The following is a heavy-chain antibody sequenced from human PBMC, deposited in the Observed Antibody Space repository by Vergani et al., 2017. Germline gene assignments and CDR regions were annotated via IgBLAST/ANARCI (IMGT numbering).Heavy chain of an antibody. Sequence: EVELVQSGPEMRKPGESLKISCKVSEYSFGNYWIGWVRQMPGKGLGWMGIIYPADSDTRYSPSFQGQVTISADKSISTAFLQWDSLKASDTALYYCARDTTYTDSWGQGTLVTVSS. CDR2: IYPADSDT. CDR3: ARDTTYTDS. D-gene: IGHD1-1*01. J-gene: IGHJ4*02. CDR1: EYSFGNYW. V-gene: IGHV5-51*03.